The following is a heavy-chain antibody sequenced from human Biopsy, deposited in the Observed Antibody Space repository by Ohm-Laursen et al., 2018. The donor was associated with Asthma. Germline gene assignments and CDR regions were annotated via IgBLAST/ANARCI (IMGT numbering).Heavy chain of an antibody. CDR3: ASDFPKDYVRYNFQF. V-gene: IGHV1-24*01. Sequence: ASVKVSCKLSGYSLTDLSMHWVRQAPGQGLGWMGGHDHEEGGTVNARRFQGRVTMTEGTSTDTAYMELSSLSSDDTAVYYCASDFPKDYVRYNFQFWGQGTLVTVSS. J-gene: IGHJ4*02. CDR2: HDHEEGGT. D-gene: IGHD4-17*01. CDR1: GYSLTDLS.